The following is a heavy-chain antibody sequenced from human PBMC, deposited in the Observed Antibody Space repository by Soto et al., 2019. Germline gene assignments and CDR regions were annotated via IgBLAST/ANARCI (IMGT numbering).Heavy chain of an antibody. CDR2: ISYDGSNK. D-gene: IGHD3-22*01. CDR3: AKEYYDSSGYYYSDYYYYGMDV. CDR1: GFTFSSYS. Sequence: VQLVESGGGLVKPGGSLRLSCAASGFTFSSYSMHWVRQAPGKGLEWVAVISYDGSNKYYADSVKGRFTISRDNSKNTLYLQMNSLRAEDTAVYYCAKEYYDSSGYYYSDYYYYGMDVWGQGTTVTVSS. J-gene: IGHJ6*02. V-gene: IGHV3-30*18.